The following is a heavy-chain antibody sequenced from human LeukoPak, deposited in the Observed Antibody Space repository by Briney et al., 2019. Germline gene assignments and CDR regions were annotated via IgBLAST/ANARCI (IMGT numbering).Heavy chain of an antibody. CDR2: ISAYNGST. CDR3: ARDRNGDYGMGY. CDR1: GYTFSNYG. Sequence: ASVKVSCKASGYTFSNYGITWVRQAPGQGLEWMGWISAYNGSTNYAQKFQGRVTMTRDTSTRTAYMELRSLRSDDTAVYYCARDRNGDYGMGYWGQGTLVTVSS. D-gene: IGHD3-9*01. J-gene: IGHJ4*02. V-gene: IGHV1-18*01.